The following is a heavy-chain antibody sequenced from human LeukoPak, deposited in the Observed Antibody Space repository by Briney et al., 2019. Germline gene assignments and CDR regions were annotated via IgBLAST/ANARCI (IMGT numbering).Heavy chain of an antibody. D-gene: IGHD5-12*01. CDR3: ARDLPKTGYVGAVDI. V-gene: IGHV1-2*02. CDR1: GYTFADYY. J-gene: IGHJ3*02. CDR2: INPNSGGT. Sequence: ASVKVSCKASGYTFADYYILWVRQAPGQGPEWMGWINPNSGGTNFAQNFKGRVTMTRDTSISTAYMGLNSLTSDDTAVYYCARDLPKTGYVGAVDIWGQGTMVTVSS.